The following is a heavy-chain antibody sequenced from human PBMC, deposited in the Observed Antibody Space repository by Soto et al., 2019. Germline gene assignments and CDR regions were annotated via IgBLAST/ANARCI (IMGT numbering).Heavy chain of an antibody. CDR3: AKDMYYDFWSGYSGDAFDI. D-gene: IGHD3-3*01. J-gene: IGHJ3*02. V-gene: IGHV3-30*18. Sequence: QVQLVESGGGVVQPGRSLRLSCAASGFTFSSYGMHWVRQAPGKGLEWVAVISYDGSNKYYADSVKGRFTISRDNSKNTLYLQMNSLRAEDTAVYYCAKDMYYDFWSGYSGDAFDIWGQGTMVTVSS. CDR1: GFTFSSYG. CDR2: ISYDGSNK.